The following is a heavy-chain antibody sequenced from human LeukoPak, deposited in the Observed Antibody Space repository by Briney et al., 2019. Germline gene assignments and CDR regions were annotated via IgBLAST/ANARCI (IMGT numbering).Heavy chain of an antibody. D-gene: IGHD3-22*01. CDR1: GFTFSSYE. Sequence: GGSLRLSCAASGFTFSSYEVNWVRQAPGKGLEWVSYISSSGSTIYYADSVKGRFTISRDNAKNSLYLQMNSLRAEDTAVYYCASRITMIAIWGQGTMVTVSS. CDR3: ASRITMIAI. V-gene: IGHV3-48*03. J-gene: IGHJ3*02. CDR2: ISSSGSTI.